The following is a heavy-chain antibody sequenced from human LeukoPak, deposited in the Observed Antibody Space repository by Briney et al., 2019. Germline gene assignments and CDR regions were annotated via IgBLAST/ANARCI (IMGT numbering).Heavy chain of an antibody. CDR2: IDPDGSST. CDR1: GFTFSSYW. J-gene: IGHJ4*02. Sequence: GGSLRISCVASGFTFSSYWMYWVRQAPGKGLVWVSRIDPDGSSTSHADSVKGRFTISRDNAKNTLYLQTNSLRVDDTAVYYCVGSGGWPGYWGQGTLVTVSS. D-gene: IGHD6-19*01. CDR3: VGSGGWPGY. V-gene: IGHV3-74*01.